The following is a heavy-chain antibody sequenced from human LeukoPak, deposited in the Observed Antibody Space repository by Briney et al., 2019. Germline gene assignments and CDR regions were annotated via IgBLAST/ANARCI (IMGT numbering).Heavy chain of an antibody. CDR2: ISSSSSYI. D-gene: IGHD6-6*01. CDR1: GFTFSSYS. CDR3: ARGRSAAPRGSDY. Sequence: GGSLRLSCAASGFTFSSYSMNWVRQAPGKGLEWVSSISSSSSYIYYADSVKGRFTISRDNDKNSLYLQMNSLRAEDTAVYYCARGRSAAPRGSDYWGQGTLVTVSS. J-gene: IGHJ4*02. V-gene: IGHV3-21*01.